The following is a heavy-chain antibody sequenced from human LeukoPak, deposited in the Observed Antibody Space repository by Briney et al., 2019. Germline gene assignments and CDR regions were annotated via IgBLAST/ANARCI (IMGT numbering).Heavy chain of an antibody. CDR3: ARHYYGSGRGSYYMDV. J-gene: IGHJ6*03. CDR1: GFPFSRYA. D-gene: IGHD3-10*01. Sequence: GGSLRLSCAASGFPFSRYAMPWVRQAPGKGLEWVAVISYDGSNKYYADSVKGRFTISRDNSKSTLYLQMNSLRAEDTAVYYCARHYYGSGRGSYYMDVWGKGTTVTVSS. CDR2: ISYDGSNK. V-gene: IGHV3-30-3*01.